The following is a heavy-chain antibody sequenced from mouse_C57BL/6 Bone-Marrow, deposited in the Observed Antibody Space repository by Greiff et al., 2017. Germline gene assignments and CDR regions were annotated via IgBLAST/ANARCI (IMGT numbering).Heavy chain of an antibody. CDR3: ARHETYYSNYGAY. J-gene: IGHJ3*01. Sequence: EVKLMESGGDLVKPGGSLKLSCAASGFTFSSYGMSWVRQTPHKRLEWVAHISSGGSYTYYPDSVKGRFTISRDNAKNTLYLQLSSLKSEDTAMYYWARHETYYSNYGAYWGQGTLVTVSA. CDR1: GFTFSSYG. D-gene: IGHD2-5*01. V-gene: IGHV5-6*01. CDR2: ISSGGSYT.